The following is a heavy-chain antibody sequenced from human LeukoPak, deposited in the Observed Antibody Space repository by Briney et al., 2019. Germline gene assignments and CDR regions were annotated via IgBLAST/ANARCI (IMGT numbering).Heavy chain of an antibody. CDR3: ARGGGYYDSSGRPPEDYYYGMDV. D-gene: IGHD3-22*01. Sequence: GESLKISCKGSGYSFTTDYIGWVRQMPGKGLEWMGIIYPDDSDTTYSPSFQGQVTISVDKSITTAFLQWSSLKASDTAMYYCARGGGYYDSSGRPPEDYYYGMDVWGQGTTVTVSS. J-gene: IGHJ6*02. CDR1: GYSFTTDY. CDR2: IYPDDSDT. V-gene: IGHV5-51*01.